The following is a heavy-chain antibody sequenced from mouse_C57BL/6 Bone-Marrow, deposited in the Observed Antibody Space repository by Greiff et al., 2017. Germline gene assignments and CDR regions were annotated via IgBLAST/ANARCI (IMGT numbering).Heavy chain of an antibody. D-gene: IGHD2-3*01. V-gene: IGHV1-81*01. CDR1: GYTFTSYG. Sequence: QVQLKESGAELARPGASVKLSCTASGYTFTSYGISWVKQRTGQGLEWIGEIYPRSGNTYYNEKFKGQAPLTADKSTSTAYLKLRSLTSEDSAVYFWAGWDGYCPLAYWGQGTLVTVSA. CDR2: IYPRSGNT. J-gene: IGHJ3*01. CDR3: AGWDGYCPLAY.